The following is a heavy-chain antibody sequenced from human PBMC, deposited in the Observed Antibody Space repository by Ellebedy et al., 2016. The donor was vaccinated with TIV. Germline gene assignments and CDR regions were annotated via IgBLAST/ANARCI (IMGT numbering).Heavy chain of an antibody. CDR1: GFTFSSYW. V-gene: IGHV3-7*03. J-gene: IGHJ4*02. CDR2: IKQDEGEK. CDR3: ARGPLSLVREGIDC. D-gene: IGHD2-8*02. Sequence: GESLKNSCAASGFTFSSYWMSWVRQAPGKGLEWVANIKQDEGEKYYVDSVKGRFTISRDNAKSSLYLQMNSLRAEDTAVYYCARGPLSLVREGIDCWGQGALVTVSS.